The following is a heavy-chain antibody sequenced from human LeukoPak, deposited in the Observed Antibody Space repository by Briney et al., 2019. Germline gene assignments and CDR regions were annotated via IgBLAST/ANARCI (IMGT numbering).Heavy chain of an antibody. V-gene: IGHV5-51*01. Sequence: GESLKISCKASGYRFTNYWIAWVRQMPGKGLELMGSIYPGDSDIRYSPSFQGQVTISADKSFTTAYLQWRSLKGSDTAIYYCARQGVYYSDSSAFYHWGQGTRVTVSS. CDR3: ARQGVYYSDSSAFYH. CDR1: GYRFTNYW. CDR2: IYPGDSDI. J-gene: IGHJ4*02. D-gene: IGHD3-22*01.